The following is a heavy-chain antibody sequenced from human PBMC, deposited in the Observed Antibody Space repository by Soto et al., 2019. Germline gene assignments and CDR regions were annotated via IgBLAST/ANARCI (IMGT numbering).Heavy chain of an antibody. CDR1: GFTFSSYS. CDR2: ISSSGNTI. D-gene: IGHD2-2*01. V-gene: IGHV3-48*02. J-gene: IGHJ5*02. CDR3: ASDSRSFISSSCLTWFDP. Sequence: EVQLVESGGGLVQPGGSLRLSCAASGFTFSSYSMNWVRQAPGKGLEWISYISSSGNTIYYADSVKGRFTISRDNAKNSSYLQRISLRDEDTAVYYCASDSRSFISSSCLTWFDPWGQGTLVTVSS.